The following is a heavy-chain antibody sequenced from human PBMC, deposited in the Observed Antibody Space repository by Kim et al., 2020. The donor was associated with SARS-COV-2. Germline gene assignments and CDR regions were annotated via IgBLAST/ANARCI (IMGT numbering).Heavy chain of an antibody. J-gene: IGHJ6*02. V-gene: IGHV3-49*02. CDR3: TRGQRSSRPSRYYGMDV. D-gene: IGHD6-6*01. Sequence: TGRFTISRDDSKSIAYLQMNSLKTEDTAVYYCTRGQRSSRPSRYYGMDVWGQGTTVTVSS.